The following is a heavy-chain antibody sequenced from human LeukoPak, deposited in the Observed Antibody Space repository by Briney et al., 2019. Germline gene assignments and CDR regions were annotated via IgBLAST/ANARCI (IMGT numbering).Heavy chain of an antibody. CDR2: IYYSGST. Sequence: SETLSLTCTVSGGSISSYYWSWIRQPPGKGLEWIGYIYYSGSTNYNPSLKSRVTISVDTSKNQFSLKLSSVTAADTAVYYRARDLSTVTTGWFDPWGQGTLVTVSS. D-gene: IGHD4-17*01. CDR1: GGSISSYY. CDR3: ARDLSTVTTGWFDP. J-gene: IGHJ5*02. V-gene: IGHV4-59*01.